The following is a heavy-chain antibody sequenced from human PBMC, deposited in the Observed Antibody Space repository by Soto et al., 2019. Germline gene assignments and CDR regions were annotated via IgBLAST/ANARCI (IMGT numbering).Heavy chain of an antibody. CDR2: IYYSGST. J-gene: IGHJ4*02. D-gene: IGHD5-18*01. V-gene: IGHV4-59*01. Sequence: SETLSLTCTVSSDSISSYYWSWIRQPPGKGLEWIGYIYYSGSTNYNPSLRSRLTMSVDTSKNQFSLKLNSVTAADTAVYYCARGGDGYTTSCFDFWGLGTLVTVSS. CDR1: SDSISSYY. CDR3: ARGGDGYTTSCFDF.